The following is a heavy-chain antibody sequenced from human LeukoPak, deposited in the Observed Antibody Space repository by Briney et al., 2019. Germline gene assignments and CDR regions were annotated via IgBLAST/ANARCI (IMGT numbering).Heavy chain of an antibody. CDR2: FYSGGST. J-gene: IGHJ4*02. Sequence: PGGSLRLSCAAFGFTVSSKYMSWVRQAPGKGLEWVSVFYSGGSTYYADSVKGRFTISKDNSKNTLYFQMNSLRAEDTAVYYCARDPGWNYFDYWGQGPLVTVSS. V-gene: IGHV3-66*01. CDR1: GFTVSSKY. CDR3: ARDPGWNYFDY. D-gene: IGHD6-19*01.